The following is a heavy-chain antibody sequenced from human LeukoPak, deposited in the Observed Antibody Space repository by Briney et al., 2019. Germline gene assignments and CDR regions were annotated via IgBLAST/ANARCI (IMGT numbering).Heavy chain of an antibody. CDR2: INPNSGGT. CDR3: ARASGYRGYDPLQY. J-gene: IGHJ4*02. V-gene: IGHV1-2*02. CDR1: GYTFTGYY. Sequence: ASVKVSCKASGYTFTGYYLHWVRQAPGQGLEWMGWINPNSGGTNYAQKFQGRVTMTRGTSIRTAYLELSRLRSDDTAVLYCARASGYRGYDPLQYWGQGTLVTVSS. D-gene: IGHD5-12*01.